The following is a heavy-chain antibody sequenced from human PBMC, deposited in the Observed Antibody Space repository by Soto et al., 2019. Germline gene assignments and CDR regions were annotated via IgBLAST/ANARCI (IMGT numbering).Heavy chain of an antibody. CDR3: ARRDLGIAAATGAFDI. CDR2: IIPIFGTA. J-gene: IGHJ3*02. V-gene: IGHV1-69*13. CDR1: GGTFSSYA. D-gene: IGHD6-13*01. Sequence: SVKVSCKASGGTFSSYAISWVRQAPGQGLEWMGGIIPIFGTANYAQKFQGRVTITADESTSTAYMELSSLRSEDTAVYYCARRDLGIAAATGAFDIWGQGTMVTISS.